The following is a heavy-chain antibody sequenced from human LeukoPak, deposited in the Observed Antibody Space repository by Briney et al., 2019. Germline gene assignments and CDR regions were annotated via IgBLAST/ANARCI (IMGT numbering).Heavy chain of an antibody. J-gene: IGHJ4*02. Sequence: PGGSLRLSCAASGFTFSSYWMSWVRQAPGKGLEWVANIKQDGSEKYYVDSVKGRFTISRDNAKNSLYLQMNSLRAEDTAVYYCARQTYSSRYDLFDYWGQGTLVTVYS. CDR3: ARQTYSSRYDLFDY. CDR2: IKQDGSEK. D-gene: IGHD6-13*01. CDR1: GFTFSSYW. V-gene: IGHV3-7*01.